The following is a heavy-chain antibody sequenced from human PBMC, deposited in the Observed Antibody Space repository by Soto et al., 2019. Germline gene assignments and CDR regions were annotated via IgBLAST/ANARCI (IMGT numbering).Heavy chain of an antibody. CDR2: ISGSGGST. CDR3: AKTLYYYGSGSYYKFPFDP. D-gene: IGHD3-10*01. V-gene: IGHV3-23*01. CDR1: GFTFSSYA. Sequence: PGGSLRLSCAASGFTFSSYAMSWVRQAPGKGLEWVSAISGSGGSTYYADSVKGRFTISRDNSKNTLYLQMNSLRAEDTAVYYCAKTLYYYGSGSYYKFPFDPWGQGTLVTVSS. J-gene: IGHJ5*02.